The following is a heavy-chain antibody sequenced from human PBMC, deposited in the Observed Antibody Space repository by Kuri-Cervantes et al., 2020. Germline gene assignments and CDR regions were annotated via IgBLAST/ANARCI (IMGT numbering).Heavy chain of an antibody. Sequence: GGSLRLSCAASGFTLTNAWMSWVRQAPGKGLEWIGRIKSKTDGGTTEYAAPMKGRFTISRDDSKNTVFLQMNSLKTDDTAVYWCTSYDSTDYYPVGFFHHWGQGALVTVSS. CDR3: TSYDSTDYYPVGFFHH. J-gene: IGHJ1*01. V-gene: IGHV3-15*01. CDR2: IKSKTDGGTT. D-gene: IGHD3-22*01. CDR1: GFTLTNAW.